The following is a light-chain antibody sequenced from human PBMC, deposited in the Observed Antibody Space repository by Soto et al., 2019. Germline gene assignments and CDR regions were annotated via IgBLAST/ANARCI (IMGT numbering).Light chain of an antibody. CDR3: QQYNSYSPEGLT. CDR2: DAS. CDR1: PTVNTW. J-gene: IGKJ4*01. V-gene: IGKV1-5*01. Sequence: DIQLTQSPSTLSASVGERVTITCRASPTVNTWLAWYQHKPGKAPKLLIYDASVLETGVPSRFSGFSSGTEFTLTISSLQPDDFATYFCQQYNSYSPEGLTFGGGTKVEI.